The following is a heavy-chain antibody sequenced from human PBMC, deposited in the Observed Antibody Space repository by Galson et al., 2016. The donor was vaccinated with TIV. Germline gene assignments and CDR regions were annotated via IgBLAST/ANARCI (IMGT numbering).Heavy chain of an antibody. CDR2: IYPADSDT. V-gene: IGHV5-51*03. J-gene: IGHJ4*02. CDR1: GSSFTTHW. Sequence: QSGAAVKKPGESMKISCKGSGSSFTTHWIGWVRQMPGKGLEWMGVIYPADSDTRYSPSFQGQVSISADKSISTAYLQGGSLQASDTAIYYCARLPIGTCSIMTGYMWGYFDYWGQGTPVTVSS. D-gene: IGHD3-16*01. CDR3: ARLPIGTCSIMTGYMWGYFDY.